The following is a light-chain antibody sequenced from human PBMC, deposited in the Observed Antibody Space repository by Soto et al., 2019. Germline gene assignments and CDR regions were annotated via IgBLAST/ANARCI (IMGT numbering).Light chain of an antibody. V-gene: IGLV2-23*02. Sequence: QSVLTQPASVSGSPGQSITISCTGTSSDVGSYNLVPWYQQHPGKAPKLMIYEVSKRPSGVSNRFSGSKSGNTASLTISGLQAEDEADYYCGSYAGSSIYVFGTGPKV. CDR2: EVS. J-gene: IGLJ1*01. CDR3: GSYAGSSIYV. CDR1: SSDVGSYNL.